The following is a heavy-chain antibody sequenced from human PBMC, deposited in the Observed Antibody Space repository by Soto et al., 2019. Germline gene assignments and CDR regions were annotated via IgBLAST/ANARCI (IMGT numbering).Heavy chain of an antibody. V-gene: IGHV3-23*01. CDR2: ISGSGGST. J-gene: IGHJ4*02. CDR3: AKDQGSSWYEIDY. Sequence: RGSLRDCYAASGVTLSPYGVTWVRQAPGKGLEWVSTISGSGGSTYYADSVKGRFTISRDNSKNTLYLQMNSLRAEDTAVYYCAKDQGSSWYEIDYWGEGT. CDR1: GVTLSPYG. D-gene: IGHD6-13*01.